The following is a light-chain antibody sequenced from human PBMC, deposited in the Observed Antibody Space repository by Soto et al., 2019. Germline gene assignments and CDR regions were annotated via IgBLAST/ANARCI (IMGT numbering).Light chain of an antibody. J-gene: IGLJ2*01. Sequence: QPVLTQSPSASASLGASVKLTCTLSSGHSNYAIAWHQQQPEKGPRYLMKLNSDGSHSKGDGIPDRFSGSSSGAERYVTIFSLQSEDEADYYCQTWAAVIHVVFGGGTKLTVL. V-gene: IGLV4-69*01. CDR3: QTWAAVIHVV. CDR1: SGHSNYA. CDR2: LNSDGSH.